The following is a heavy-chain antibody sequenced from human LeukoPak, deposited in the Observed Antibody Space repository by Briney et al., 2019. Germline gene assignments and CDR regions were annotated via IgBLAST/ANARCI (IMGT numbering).Heavy chain of an antibody. CDR3: ARDPYYYDSSGYYSGNWFDP. J-gene: IGHJ5*02. V-gene: IGHV4-34*01. CDR2: INHSGST. D-gene: IGHD3-22*01. CDR1: GGSFSGYY. Sequence: SETLSLTCAVYGGSFSGYYWSWIRQPPGTGQEWIGEINHSGSTNYNPSLKSRVTISVDTSKNQFSLKLSSVTAADTAVYYCARDPYYYDSSGYYSGNWFDPWGQGTVVTVCS.